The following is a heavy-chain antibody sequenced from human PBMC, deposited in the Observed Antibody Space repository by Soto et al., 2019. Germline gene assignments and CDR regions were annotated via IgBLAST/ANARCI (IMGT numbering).Heavy chain of an antibody. CDR2: LFYGGTT. V-gene: IGHV4-59*04. D-gene: IGHD1-26*01. CDR1: GGSISGYY. CDR3: ARNRGAAPVY. J-gene: IGHJ4*02. Sequence: QVQLQESGPGLVKPSETLSLTCTVSGGSISGYYWTWIRQPPGKGLEWVGSLFYGGTTDYNPSLRSRLTMSVDTSKNQFALKLRSVTAADTAVYYCARNRGAAPVYWGQGTLVTASS.